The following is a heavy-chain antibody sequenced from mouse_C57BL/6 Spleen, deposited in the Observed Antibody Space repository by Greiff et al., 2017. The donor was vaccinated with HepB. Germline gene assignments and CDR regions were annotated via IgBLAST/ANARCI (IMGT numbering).Heavy chain of an antibody. CDR1: GYTFTDYE. CDR2: IDPETGGT. CDR3: TRGGWTFDY. Sequence: QVQLKESGAELVRPGASVTLSCKASGYTFTDYEMHWVKQTPVHGLEWIGAIDPETGGTAYNQKFKGKAILTADKSSSTAYMELRSLTSEDSAVYYCTRGGWTFDYWGQGTTLTVSS. D-gene: IGHD1-1*02. V-gene: IGHV1-15*01. J-gene: IGHJ2*01.